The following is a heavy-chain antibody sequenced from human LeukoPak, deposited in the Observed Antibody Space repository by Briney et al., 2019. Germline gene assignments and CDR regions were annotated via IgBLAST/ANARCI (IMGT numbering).Heavy chain of an antibody. V-gene: IGHV4-59*12. J-gene: IGHJ6*03. D-gene: IGHD3-16*01. Sequence: SETLSLTCSVSGGSISSYYWSWIRQPPGKGLEWIGYIYYSGSTNYNPSLKSRVTISVDTSKNQFSLKVSSVTAADTAVYYCARVKDPGGYYYYYYMDIWGKGNTVTVSS. CDR3: ARVKDPGGYYYYYYMDI. CDR1: GGSISSYY. CDR2: IYYSGST.